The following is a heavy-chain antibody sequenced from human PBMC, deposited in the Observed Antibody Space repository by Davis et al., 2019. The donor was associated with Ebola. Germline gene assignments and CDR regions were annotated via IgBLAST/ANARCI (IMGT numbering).Heavy chain of an antibody. CDR1: GFTFSGSA. J-gene: IGHJ4*02. CDR3: TSSSPDY. D-gene: IGHD6-6*01. Sequence: GESLKISCAASGFTFSGSAMHWVRQASGKGLEWVGRIRSKANNYATAYAASVKGRFTIPRDDSKNTAYLQMNSLKTEDTAVYYCTSSSPDYWGQGTLVTVSS. V-gene: IGHV3-73*01. CDR2: IRSKANNYAT.